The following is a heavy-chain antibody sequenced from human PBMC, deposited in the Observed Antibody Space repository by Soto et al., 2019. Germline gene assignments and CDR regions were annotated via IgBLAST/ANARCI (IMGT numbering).Heavy chain of an antibody. V-gene: IGHV3-48*02. J-gene: IGHJ4*02. Sequence: GGSLRLSCAASGYTFSSYSINWVRQAPGKGLEWVSYISSSSSTIYYADSVRGRFTISRDYAKNSVYLQMNSLRDEDTAVFYCARGIGLGTMEGRYFDYWGPGTLVTVSS. D-gene: IGHD1-7*01. CDR1: GYTFSSYS. CDR3: ARGIGLGTMEGRYFDY. CDR2: ISSSSSTI.